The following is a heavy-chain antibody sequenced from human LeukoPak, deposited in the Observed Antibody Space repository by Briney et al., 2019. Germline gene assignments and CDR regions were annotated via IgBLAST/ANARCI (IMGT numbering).Heavy chain of an antibody. J-gene: IGHJ4*02. D-gene: IGHD1-26*01. CDR2: IYPGDSDT. Sequence: PGESLRISCQGSGYSFNTYWIGWVRQMPGKGLEWMGIIYPGDSDTRYSPSFQGQVTISVDKSISTAYLQWSSLKASDTAMYYCAIRYSGAYNDYWGQGTLVTVSS. V-gene: IGHV5-51*01. CDR3: AIRYSGAYNDY. CDR1: GYSFNTYW.